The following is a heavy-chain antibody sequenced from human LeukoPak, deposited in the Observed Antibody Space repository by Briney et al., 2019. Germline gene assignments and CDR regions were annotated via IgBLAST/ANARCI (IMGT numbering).Heavy chain of an antibody. CDR2: INPNSGGST. V-gene: IGHV1-46*01. D-gene: IGHD5-12*01. CDR1: GYTFTGYY. Sequence: ASVKVSCKASGYTFTGYYMHWVRQAPGQGLEWMGWINPNSGGSTSYAQKFQGRVTMTRDTSTSTVYMELSSLRSEDTAVYYCARGPPPDGYNLGTIDYWGQGTLVTVSS. CDR3: ARGPPPDGYNLGTIDY. J-gene: IGHJ4*02.